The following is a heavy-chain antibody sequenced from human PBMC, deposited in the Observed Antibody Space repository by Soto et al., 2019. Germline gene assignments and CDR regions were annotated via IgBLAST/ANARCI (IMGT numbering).Heavy chain of an antibody. CDR2: INPNSGGT. Sequence: ASVKVSCKASGYTFTGYYMHWVRQAPGQGLEWMGWINPNSGGTNYAQKFQGWVTMTRDTSTSTAYMELSRLRSDDTAVYYCARVKNYDFWSGYYPYYYGMDVWGQGTTVTVSS. D-gene: IGHD3-3*01. CDR3: ARVKNYDFWSGYYPYYYGMDV. CDR1: GYTFTGYY. J-gene: IGHJ6*02. V-gene: IGHV1-2*04.